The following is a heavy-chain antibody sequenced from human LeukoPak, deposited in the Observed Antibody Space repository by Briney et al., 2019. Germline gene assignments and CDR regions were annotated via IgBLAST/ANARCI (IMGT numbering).Heavy chain of an antibody. Sequence: SVKVSCKASGGTFSSYAMSWVRQAPGQGLEWMGGIIPIFGTANYAQKFQGRVTITADESTSTAYMELSSLRSEDTAVYYCAREGSITIFGVVRTNWFDPWGQGTLVTVSS. J-gene: IGHJ5*02. CDR2: IIPIFGTA. CDR3: AREGSITIFGVVRTNWFDP. CDR1: GGTFSSYA. V-gene: IGHV1-69*13. D-gene: IGHD3-3*01.